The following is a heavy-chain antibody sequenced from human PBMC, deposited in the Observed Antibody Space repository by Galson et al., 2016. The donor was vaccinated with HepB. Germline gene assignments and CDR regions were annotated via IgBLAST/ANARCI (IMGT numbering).Heavy chain of an antibody. CDR1: GFTFTDYP. V-gene: IGHV3-23*01. J-gene: IGHJ3*02. CDR2: VGTGHFT. D-gene: IGHD6-13*01. CDR3: AGGGYSSSPRGAFDI. Sequence: SLRLSCATSGFTFTDYPMTWVRQAPGKGLEWVSTVGTGHFTHYADSVKGRFIVSRDNSENTLYPQMNSLRADDTALYFCAGGGYSSSPRGAFDIWGRGTVVAVSS.